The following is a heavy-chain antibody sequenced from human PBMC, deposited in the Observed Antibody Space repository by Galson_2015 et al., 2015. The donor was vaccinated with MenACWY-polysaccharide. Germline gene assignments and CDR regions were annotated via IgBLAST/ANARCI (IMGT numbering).Heavy chain of an antibody. J-gene: IGHJ3*01. D-gene: IGHD2/OR15-2a*01. CDR2: ISGSGGRT. Sequence: SLRLSCAASGFTFTTYGMNWVRQAPGKGLEWVSVISGSGGRTDYANSVKGRFIISRDNSKNTLYLDMNSLRDEDTAVYYCAKDQNIVKVAVTMYNAFDLWGQGTVVTVSS. V-gene: IGHV3-23*01. CDR1: GFTFTTYG. CDR3: AKDQNIVKVAVTMYNAFDL.